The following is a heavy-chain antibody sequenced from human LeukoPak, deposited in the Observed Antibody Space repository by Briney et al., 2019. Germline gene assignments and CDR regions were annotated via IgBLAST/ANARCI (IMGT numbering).Heavy chain of an antibody. J-gene: IGHJ4*02. Sequence: GGSLRLSCAGSGFSFGPHAMSWVRQAPGKGLEWLANIRQDGGATYYGGSVKGRFTISRDNAKKSLFLQMNSLRAEDTAVYYCATSKDTAGGPYWGQGTLVTVSS. V-gene: IGHV3-7*01. CDR1: GFSFGPHA. CDR2: IRQDGGAT. D-gene: IGHD5-18*01. CDR3: ATSKDTAGGPY.